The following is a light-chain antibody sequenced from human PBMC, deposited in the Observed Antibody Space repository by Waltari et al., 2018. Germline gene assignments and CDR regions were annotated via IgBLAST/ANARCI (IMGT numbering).Light chain of an antibody. Sequence: EIVFTQSQATLSLSPGERATLSCRDSQSVSSYSAWYQQKPGRAPSLLIYDASDRATGIPARFSCSGSGTDFTLTISSLEPEDCAVYYWQQRSNWPGTYGQGTKVEIK. V-gene: IGKV3-11*01. J-gene: IGKJ1*01. CDR1: QSVSSY. CDR2: DAS. CDR3: QQRSNWPGT.